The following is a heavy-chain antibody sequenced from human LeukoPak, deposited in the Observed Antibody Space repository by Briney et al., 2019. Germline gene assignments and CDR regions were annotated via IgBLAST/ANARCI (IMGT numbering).Heavy chain of an antibody. D-gene: IGHD3-3*01. CDR1: GGSVSSGSYY. CDR3: ARDRYDSYPMDV. CDR2: IYYSGST. J-gene: IGHJ6*02. Sequence: TSETLSLTCTVSGGSVSSGSYYWSWIRQPPGKGLEWIGYIYYSGSTNYNPSLKSRVTISVDTSKNQFSLKLSSVTAADTAVYYCARDRYDSYPMDVWGQGTTVTVSS. V-gene: IGHV4-61*01.